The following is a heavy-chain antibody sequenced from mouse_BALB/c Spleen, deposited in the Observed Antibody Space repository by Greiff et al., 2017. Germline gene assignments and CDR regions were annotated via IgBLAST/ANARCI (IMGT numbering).Heavy chain of an antibody. CDR2: ISYSGST. CDR1: GDSITSGY. J-gene: IGHJ4*01. D-gene: IGHD3-1*01. Sequence: EVKLQESGPSLVKPSQTLSLTCSVTGDSITSGYWNWIRKFPGHKLEYMGYISYSGSTYYNPSLKSRISITRDTSKNQYYLQLNSVTTEDTATYYCARWGELGFYAMDYWGQGTSVTVSS. V-gene: IGHV3-8*02. CDR3: ARWGELGFYAMDY.